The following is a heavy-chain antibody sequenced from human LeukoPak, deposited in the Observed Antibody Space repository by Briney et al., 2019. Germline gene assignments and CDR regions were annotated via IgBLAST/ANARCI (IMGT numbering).Heavy chain of an antibody. V-gene: IGHV3-48*01. Sequence: GGSLRLSCAASGFTFSSYSMNWVRQAPGKGLEWISYITTSGGAKNYADSVKGRLTISRDNAENSLYLQMSSLRAEDTAVYYCAKDNRRHYTSGPNPDSLHWGQGALVTVSS. J-gene: IGHJ4*02. D-gene: IGHD6-19*01. CDR3: AKDNRRHYTSGPNPDSLH. CDR1: GFTFSSYS. CDR2: ITTSGGAK.